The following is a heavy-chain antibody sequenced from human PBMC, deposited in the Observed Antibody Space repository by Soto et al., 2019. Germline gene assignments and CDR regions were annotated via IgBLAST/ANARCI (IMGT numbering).Heavy chain of an antibody. V-gene: IGHV4-34*01. D-gene: IGHD6-13*01. CDR2: INHSGST. CDR1: GGSFSGYY. CDR3: ARLGVPGIAAAGPDFDY. J-gene: IGHJ4*02. Sequence: LSLSCAVSGGSFSGYYWSWIRQPPRKGLEWIGEINHSGSTNYNPSLKSRVTISVDTSKNQFSLKLSSVTAADTAVYYCARLGVPGIAAAGPDFDYWGQGTLVTVSS.